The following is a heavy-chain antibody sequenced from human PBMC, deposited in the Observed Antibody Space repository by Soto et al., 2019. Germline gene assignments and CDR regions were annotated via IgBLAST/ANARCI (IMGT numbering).Heavy chain of an antibody. CDR3: ARLDCGSTSCYRKNVGYGMGV. J-gene: IGHJ6*01. CDR1: GYSFTSYW. Sequence: PWESRKISCKFYGYSFTSYWIGGVRQIPGKCLEWIVIIYPCDADTRYSRSFQVHVTIAADKSISTAYLQWSSRKASNTAMYYCARLDCGSTSCYRKNVGYGMGVWGQGTTVTVSS. CDR2: IYPCDADT. V-gene: IGHV5-51*01. D-gene: IGHD2-2*02.